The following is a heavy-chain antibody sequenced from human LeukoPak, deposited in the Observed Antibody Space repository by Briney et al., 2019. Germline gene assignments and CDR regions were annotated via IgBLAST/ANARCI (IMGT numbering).Heavy chain of an antibody. Sequence: GGSLRLSCAASGFTFSNHAMSWVRQAPGKGLQWVAVISGGGRTTEYEDFVKGRFTISRDNSKNTLYLQMNSLRVEDTAVYFCAKGPTTIDAFDIWGQGTMVTVSS. V-gene: IGHV3-23*01. CDR1: GFTFSNHA. D-gene: IGHD4-17*01. CDR3: AKGPTTIDAFDI. CDR2: ISGGGRTT. J-gene: IGHJ3*02.